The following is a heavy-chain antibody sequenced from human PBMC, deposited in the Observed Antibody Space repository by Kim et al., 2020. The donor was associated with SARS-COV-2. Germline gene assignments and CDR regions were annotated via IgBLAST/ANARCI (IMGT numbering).Heavy chain of an antibody. Sequence: GGSLRLSCAASGFTFRISWMTWVRQAPGKWLEWVVNIKPDGSDMAYVDSVKGRFTISRDNAKNSLFLQMNNLRVEDTALYYCATILGHSGCPGYCGQGTLVTVSS. V-gene: IGHV3-7*01. CDR1: GFTFRISW. CDR2: IKPDGSDM. CDR3: ATILGHSGCPGY. D-gene: IGHD6-19*01. J-gene: IGHJ4*02.